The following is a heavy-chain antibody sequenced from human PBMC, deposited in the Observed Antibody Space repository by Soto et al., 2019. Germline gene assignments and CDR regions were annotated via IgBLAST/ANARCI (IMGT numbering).Heavy chain of an antibody. CDR3: ARDRASMSAPAKEYVFEI. Sequence: PSETLSLTCTVSGGSMNYYYWSWIRQPPGKGLEWIGYIYHSGTAEYNPSLNSRVTLSVDTSKSQFSLKMISVTAADTTVYYFARDRASMSAPAKEYVFEIWCRGTIGNFSS. V-gene: IGHV4-59*01. CDR2: IYHSGTA. D-gene: IGHD6-6*01. J-gene: IGHJ4*03. CDR1: GGSMNYYY.